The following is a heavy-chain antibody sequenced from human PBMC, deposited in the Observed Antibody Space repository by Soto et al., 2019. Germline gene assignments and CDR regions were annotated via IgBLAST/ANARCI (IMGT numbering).Heavy chain of an antibody. V-gene: IGHV4-61*01. CDR1: GGSVSSGSYY. D-gene: IGHD3-16*02. Sequence: SETLSLTCTVSGGSVSSGSYYWSWIRQPPGKGLEWIGYIYYSGSTNYNPSLKSRVTISVDTSKNQFSLKLSSVTAADTAVYYCASLLRLHDYVWGSYRPGDYWGQGTLVTVSS. J-gene: IGHJ4*02. CDR2: IYYSGST. CDR3: ASLLRLHDYVWGSYRPGDY.